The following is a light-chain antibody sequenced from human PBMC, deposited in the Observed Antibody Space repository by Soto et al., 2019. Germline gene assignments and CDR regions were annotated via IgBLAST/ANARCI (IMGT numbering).Light chain of an antibody. J-gene: IGLJ1*01. V-gene: IGLV2-14*03. CDR1: SSDVGGYNS. CDR2: EVS. Sequence: QSALTQPASVSGSPGQSITVSCTGTSSDVGGYNSVSWYQQHPGKPPKLIIYEVSNRPSGVSDRFSGSKSGNTASLTISGLQAEDEADYYCSSYTCTSSYVFATGTKVTVL. CDR3: SSYTCTSSYV.